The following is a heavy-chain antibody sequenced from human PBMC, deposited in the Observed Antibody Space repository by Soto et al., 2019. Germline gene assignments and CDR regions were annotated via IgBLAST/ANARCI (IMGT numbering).Heavy chain of an antibody. CDR1: GVSIRNSHYF. CDR3: GRVVEGATRHTDPDS. J-gene: IGHJ5*01. D-gene: IGHD2-21*01. V-gene: IGHV4-39*01. Sequence: PSETLCRTCNVSGVSIRNSHYFWAWILHPPGKGQEFIGSVYHNGGAHYNSSLKSRVTISVDTAHNQVSLRMRSLTAADTAVYYCGRVVEGATRHTDPDSWGQGILVTVSS. CDR2: VYHNGGA.